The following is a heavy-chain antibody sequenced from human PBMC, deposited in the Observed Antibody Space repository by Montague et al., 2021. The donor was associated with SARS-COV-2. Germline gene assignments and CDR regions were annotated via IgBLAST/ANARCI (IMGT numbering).Heavy chain of an antibody. CDR2: IYDGGAV. CDR1: GGSITGYY. CDR3: VRDHPYGGPRGAYDI. Sequence: SETPSLTCTVSGGSITGYYWSWLRRSPGKGLEWIAYIYDGGAVNYNPSXXSRVTISTDTSKNQLSLKVNSVTAADTAVYYCVRDHPYGGPRGAYDIWGQGTVVTVSS. J-gene: IGHJ3*02. D-gene: IGHD4-23*01. V-gene: IGHV4-59*01.